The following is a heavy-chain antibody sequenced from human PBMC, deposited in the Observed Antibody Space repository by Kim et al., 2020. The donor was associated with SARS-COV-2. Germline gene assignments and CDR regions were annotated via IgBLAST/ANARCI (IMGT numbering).Heavy chain of an antibody. CDR1: GFTFSSYG. J-gene: IGHJ6*02. Sequence: GGSLRLSCAASGFTFSSYGMHWVRQAPGKGLEWVAVISYDGSNKYYADSVKGRFTISRDNSKNTLYLQMNSLRAEDTAVYYCAAYGYYYYGMDFWGQGTTVTVSS. D-gene: IGHD3-10*01. V-gene: IGHV3-30*03. CDR3: AAYGYYYYGMDF. CDR2: ISYDGSNK.